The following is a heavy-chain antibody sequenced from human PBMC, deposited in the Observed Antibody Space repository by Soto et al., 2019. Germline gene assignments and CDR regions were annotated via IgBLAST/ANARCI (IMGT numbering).Heavy chain of an antibody. Sequence: GASVKVSCKASGYTFTSYGIHWVRQAPGQRLEWTGWINAGNGNTKYSEKFQGRVTITRDTSASTAYLELSSLRSEDTAVYYCATDPNDSSAYSQHYYYGMDVWGQGTTVTVSS. CDR1: GYTFTSYG. D-gene: IGHD3-22*01. CDR3: ATDPNDSSAYSQHYYYGMDV. V-gene: IGHV1-3*01. CDR2: INAGNGNT. J-gene: IGHJ6*02.